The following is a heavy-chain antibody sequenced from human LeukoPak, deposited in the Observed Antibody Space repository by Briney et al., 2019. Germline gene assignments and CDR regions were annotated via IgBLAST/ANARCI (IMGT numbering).Heavy chain of an antibody. V-gene: IGHV1-2*02. D-gene: IGHD5-12*01. J-gene: IGHJ4*02. Sequence: ASVKVSCKASGYTFTGYYMHWVRQAPGQGLEWMEWINPNSGGTNYAQKFQGRVTMTRDTSISTAYMELSRLRSDDTAVYYCARDRASGYDLRLFDYWGQGTLVTVSP. CDR1: GYTFTGYY. CDR2: INPNSGGT. CDR3: ARDRASGYDLRLFDY.